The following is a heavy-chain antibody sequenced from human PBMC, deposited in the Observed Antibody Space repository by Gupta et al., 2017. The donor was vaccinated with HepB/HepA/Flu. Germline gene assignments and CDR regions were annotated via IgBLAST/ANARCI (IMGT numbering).Heavy chain of an antibody. J-gene: IGHJ4*02. V-gene: IGHV3-53*01. Sequence: EVQMVESGGGLIQPGGSLRLSFAASGFTVSSNYMSWVRQAPGKGLEWVSLMYSGGSTYYADSVKGRFTISRDNTKNTLYLQMNSLRPEDTAVYYCARVTPIVDWGQGTLVTVSS. CDR3: ARVTPIVD. D-gene: IGHD2-21*01. CDR1: GFTVSSNY. CDR2: MYSGGST.